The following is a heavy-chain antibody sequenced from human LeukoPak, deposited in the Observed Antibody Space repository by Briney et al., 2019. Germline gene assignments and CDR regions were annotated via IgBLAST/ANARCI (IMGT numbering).Heavy chain of an antibody. CDR3: ARVRVDRGVRPFDP. V-gene: IGHV3-21*01. CDR1: GFTFSSYS. D-gene: IGHD3-10*01. Sequence: GGSLRRSCAASGFTFSSYSMNWVRQAPGKGLEWVSSISSSSSYIYYADSVKGRFTISRDNAKNSLYLQMNSLRAEDTAVYYCARVRVDRGVRPFDPWGQGTLVTVSS. CDR2: ISSSSSYI. J-gene: IGHJ5*02.